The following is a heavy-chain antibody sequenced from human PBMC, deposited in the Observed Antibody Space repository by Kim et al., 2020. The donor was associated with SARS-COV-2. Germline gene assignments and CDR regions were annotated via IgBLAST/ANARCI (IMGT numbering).Heavy chain of an antibody. Sequence: YYAASVKGRFTISRDNSKNTVYMQMNSLRGEDTAVYYCAKFFSVAGTAVDYWGQGSLVTVSS. J-gene: IGHJ4*02. CDR3: AKFFSVAGTAVDY. V-gene: IGHV3-23*01. D-gene: IGHD6-19*01.